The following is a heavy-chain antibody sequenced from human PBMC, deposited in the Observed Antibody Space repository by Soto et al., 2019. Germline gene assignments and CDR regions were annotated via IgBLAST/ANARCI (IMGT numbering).Heavy chain of an antibody. Sequence: GGSLRLSCAASGFTFSSYEMYWVRQAPGKGLEWVSYISSSGSTIYYADSVKGRFTISRDNAKNSLYLQMNSLRAEDTAVYYCARAPLYSYGSYYFDYWGQGTLVTVSS. CDR2: ISSSGSTI. D-gene: IGHD5-18*01. V-gene: IGHV3-48*03. J-gene: IGHJ4*02. CDR3: ARAPLYSYGSYYFDY. CDR1: GFTFSSYE.